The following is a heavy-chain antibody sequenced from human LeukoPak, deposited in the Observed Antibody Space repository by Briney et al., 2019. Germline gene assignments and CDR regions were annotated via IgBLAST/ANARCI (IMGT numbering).Heavy chain of an antibody. D-gene: IGHD2-2*01. CDR3: VKDFGQTTAASAY. CDR1: GFTFDDYA. V-gene: IGHV3-9*01. J-gene: IGHJ4*02. CDR2: IRRDGDIT. Sequence: GGSLRLPCAASGFTFDDYAMHWVRQVSGKGLEWVAGIRRDGDITGYADSVRGRFTISRDNAKNSLYLQMNSLRVEDTALYYCVKDFGQTTAASAYWGQGTLVAVSS.